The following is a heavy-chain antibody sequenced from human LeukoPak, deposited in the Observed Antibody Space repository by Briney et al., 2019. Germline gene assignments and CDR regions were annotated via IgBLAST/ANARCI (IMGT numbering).Heavy chain of an antibody. Sequence: PSETLSLTCAVYGGSFSGYYWSWIRQPPGKGLEWIGEINHSGSTNYNPSLKSRVTISVDTSKNQFSLKLSSVTAADTAVYYCALGDYVWGSYTDFDYWGQGTLVTVSS. D-gene: IGHD3-16*01. CDR2: INHSGST. V-gene: IGHV4-34*01. CDR3: ALGDYVWGSYTDFDY. CDR1: GGSFSGYY. J-gene: IGHJ4*02.